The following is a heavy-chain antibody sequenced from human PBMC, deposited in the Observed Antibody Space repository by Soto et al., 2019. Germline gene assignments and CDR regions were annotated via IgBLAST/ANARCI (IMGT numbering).Heavy chain of an antibody. CDR1: GAFY. CDR3: ARRLPSSNRWPFDH. J-gene: IGHJ4*02. V-gene: IGHV4-39*01. Sequence: PSETLSLTCTVSGAFYWGWIRQPPGKGLEWIGSIYYSGSTYYNPSLKSRVTVSVDTSKNQFSLNLSSVTAADTAVYYCARRLPSSNRWPFDHWGQGTLVTVSS. CDR2: IYYSGST. D-gene: IGHD6-13*01.